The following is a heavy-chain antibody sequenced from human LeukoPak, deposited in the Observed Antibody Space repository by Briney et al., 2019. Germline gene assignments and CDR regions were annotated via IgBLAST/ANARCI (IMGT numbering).Heavy chain of an antibody. J-gene: IGHJ4*02. Sequence: GGSLRLSCAASGFNFSNYAMTWVGQAEGKGLEWVSGISGSGGSTYNADSVKGRFTVSRDNSKNTLYLQMNSLRAEDTAVYYCARAGGYSSSYIYYFDYWGQGTLVTVSS. V-gene: IGHV3-23*01. D-gene: IGHD6-13*01. CDR1: GFNFSNYA. CDR3: ARAGGYSSSYIYYFDY. CDR2: ISGSGGST.